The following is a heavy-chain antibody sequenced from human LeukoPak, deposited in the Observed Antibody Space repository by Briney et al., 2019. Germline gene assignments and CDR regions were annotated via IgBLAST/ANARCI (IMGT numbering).Heavy chain of an antibody. J-gene: IGHJ6*02. CDR1: GFTFSSYW. V-gene: IGHV3-74*01. Sequence: GGSLRLSCAASGFTFSSYWMHWVRQAPGKGLVWVSRVNSDGSSTSYADSVKGRFTISRENAKNTLYLQMNSLRAEDTAVYYCGRGFYYGMDVWGQGTTVTVSS. CDR3: GRGFYYGMDV. CDR2: VNSDGSST.